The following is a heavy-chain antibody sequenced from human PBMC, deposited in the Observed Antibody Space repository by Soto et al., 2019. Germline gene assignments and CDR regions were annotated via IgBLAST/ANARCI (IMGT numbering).Heavy chain of an antibody. CDR3: ATALGCRSTSCTLDY. Sequence: QVQLVQSGAEVKKPGSSVKVSCKASGGTFGSYAFSWVRQAPGQGLEWMGVIIPVAGAAHYAQKFQGRVTITADEYTSTAYRERSSLSSQDTAVYYCATALGCRSTSCTLDYWGQGTRVIVSS. J-gene: IGHJ4*02. CDR1: GGTFGSYA. D-gene: IGHD2-2*01. V-gene: IGHV1-69*01. CDR2: IIPVAGAA.